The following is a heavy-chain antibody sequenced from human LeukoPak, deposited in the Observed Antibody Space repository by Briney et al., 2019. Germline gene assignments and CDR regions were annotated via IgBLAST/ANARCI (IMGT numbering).Heavy chain of an antibody. CDR3: ARAYYDFWSGYYTSSNFDY. CDR1: GFTFSSYG. CDR2: IWYDGSNK. J-gene: IGHJ4*02. Sequence: SGGSLRLSCAASGFTFSSYGVHWVRQAPGKGLEWVAVIWYDGSNKYYADSVKGRFTISRDNSKNTLYLQMNSLRAEDTAVYYCARAYYDFWSGYYTSSNFDYWGQGTLVTVSS. V-gene: IGHV3-33*01. D-gene: IGHD3-3*01.